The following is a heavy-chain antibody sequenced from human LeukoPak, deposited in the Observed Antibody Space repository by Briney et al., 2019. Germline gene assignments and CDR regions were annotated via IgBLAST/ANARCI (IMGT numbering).Heavy chain of an antibody. D-gene: IGHD3-3*01. CDR2: IYTSGST. CDR1: GGSISSGSYY. J-gene: IGHJ3*02. Sequence: PSETLSLTCTVSGGSISSGSYYWSWIRQPAGKGLEWIGRIYTSGSTNYNPSLKSRVTISVDTSKNQFSLKLSSVTAADTAVYYCARVKRITIFTDSLGAFDIWGQGTMVTVSS. CDR3: ARVKRITIFTDSLGAFDI. V-gene: IGHV4-61*02.